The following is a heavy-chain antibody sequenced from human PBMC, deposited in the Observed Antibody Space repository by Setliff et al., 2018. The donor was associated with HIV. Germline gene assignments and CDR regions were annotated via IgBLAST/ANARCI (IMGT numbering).Heavy chain of an antibody. V-gene: IGHV4-31*03. J-gene: IGHJ6*04. CDR3: ARDRKVRQSGYTDV. Sequence: KSSETLSLTCTVSGGPINSGAYFWNWIRQHPGKGLEWIGYIHYSGTTYYKPSLKSRVTMSLDTSKNQFSLRMISVTAADTAVYYCARDRKVRQSGYTDVWGKGTTVTVSS. CDR1: GGPINSGAYF. D-gene: IGHD3-10*01. CDR2: IHYSGTT.